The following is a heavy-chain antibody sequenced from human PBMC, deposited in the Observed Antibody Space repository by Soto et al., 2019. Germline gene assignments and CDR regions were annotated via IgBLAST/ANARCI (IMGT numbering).Heavy chain of an antibody. Sequence: EVQLVESGGGLVQPGGSLRLSCAASGFTVSSNYMSWVRQAQGKGLEWVSVISSGGSTYYADSVKCRFTISRDNFKNTLYIQMNSLRAAATAVYYCARDALGGRRVRAYWYFDLWGRGKLVTVSS. CDR1: GFTVSSNY. V-gene: IGHV3-66*01. J-gene: IGHJ2*01. D-gene: IGHD1-26*01. CDR3: ARDALGGRRVRAYWYFDL. CDR2: ISSGGST.